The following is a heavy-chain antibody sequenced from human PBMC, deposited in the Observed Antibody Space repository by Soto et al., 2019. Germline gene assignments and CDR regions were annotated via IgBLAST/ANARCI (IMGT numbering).Heavy chain of an antibody. CDR1: GFTFSSYG. Sequence: QVQLVESGGGVVQPGRSLRLSCAASGFTFSSYGMHWVRQAPGKGLEWVAVIWYDGSNKYYADSVKGRFTISRDNSKTTLYLQMNSLRAEDTAVYYCARDRSGSPHFDYWGQGPLVTVSS. J-gene: IGHJ4*02. CDR3: ARDRSGSPHFDY. D-gene: IGHD3-10*01. CDR2: IWYDGSNK. V-gene: IGHV3-33*01.